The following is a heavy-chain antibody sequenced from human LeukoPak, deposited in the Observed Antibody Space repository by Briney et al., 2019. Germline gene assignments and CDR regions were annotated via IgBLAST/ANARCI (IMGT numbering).Heavy chain of an antibody. CDR1: GDSVSRSDSY. CDR2: IYYSGRT. D-gene: IGHD3-22*01. CDR3: ARRRYYDGSGYLE. V-gene: IGHV4-39*01. Sequence: SETLTLTCSVSGDSVSRSDSYWDWIRQPPGKGLEWIGTIYYSGRTYYSPSLKSRVAMSVDPSNNQFSLNLRSVTAADTALYYCARRRYYDGSGYLEWGQGTLLSVSS. J-gene: IGHJ1*01.